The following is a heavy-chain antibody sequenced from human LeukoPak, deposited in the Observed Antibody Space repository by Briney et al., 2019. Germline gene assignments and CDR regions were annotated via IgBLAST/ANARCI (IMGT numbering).Heavy chain of an antibody. V-gene: IGHV3-9*01. Sequence: GGSLRLSCAASGFTFDDYVMHWVRQAPGKGLEWVSGISWNGGSVGYADSVKGRFTISRDNAKNSLYLQMNSLRAEDTAVYYCARVGDTVRPDDVFFDYWGQGTLVTVSS. D-gene: IGHD3-16*01. CDR2: ISWNGGSV. J-gene: IGHJ4*02. CDR1: GFTFDDYV. CDR3: ARVGDTVRPDDVFFDY.